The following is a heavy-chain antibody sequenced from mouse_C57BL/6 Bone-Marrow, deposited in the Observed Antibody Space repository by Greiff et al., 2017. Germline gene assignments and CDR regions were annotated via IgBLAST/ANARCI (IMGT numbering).Heavy chain of an antibody. V-gene: IGHV1-80*01. J-gene: IGHJ2*01. D-gene: IGHD1-1*01. CDR3: ARTVDYYGPYYFDY. CDR2: IYPGDCYT. Sequence: VQLQQSGAELVKPGASVKISCKASGSAFRSYWMNCVKQRPGPGLGWICQIYPGDCYTHYNGKFKGKATLTADKSSSKAYMQLSSLTAEDSAVYCCARTVDYYGPYYFDYWGQGTNLTVSS. CDR1: GSAFRSYW.